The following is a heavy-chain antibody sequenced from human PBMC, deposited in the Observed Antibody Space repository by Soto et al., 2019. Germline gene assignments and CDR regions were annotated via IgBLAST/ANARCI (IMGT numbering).Heavy chain of an antibody. Sequence: PSETTSLTCTVSGGSVCSSGYYWGWIRQPPGKGLEWIGSIYYSESTYYNPSLKSRVTISVDTSKNQFSLKLNSVTAADTAVYFCARQRTENSSGWFSLFSGWGQGTLVTVSS. CDR1: GGSVCSSGYY. CDR2: IYYSEST. CDR3: ARQRTENSSGWFSLFSG. D-gene: IGHD6-13*01. V-gene: IGHV4-39*01. J-gene: IGHJ4*02.